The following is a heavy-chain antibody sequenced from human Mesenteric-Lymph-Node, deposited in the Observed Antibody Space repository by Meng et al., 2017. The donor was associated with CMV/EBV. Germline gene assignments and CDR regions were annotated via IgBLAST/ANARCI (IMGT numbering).Heavy chain of an antibody. J-gene: IGHJ6*02. V-gene: IGHV3-23*03. CDR1: GFPFSTYV. Sequence: GASLKISCATSGFPFSTYVMSWVRQAPGKGLEWVSVMYSGGSRTYTADSVKGRFNISRENSKNTLCLQMNSLRAEDTAVYYCATLKGYGMDVWGQGTTVTVSS. CDR2: MYSGGSRT. CDR3: ATLKGYGMDV.